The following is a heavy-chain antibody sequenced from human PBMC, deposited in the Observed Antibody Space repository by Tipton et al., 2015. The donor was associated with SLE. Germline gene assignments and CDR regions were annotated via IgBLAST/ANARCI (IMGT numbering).Heavy chain of an antibody. V-gene: IGHV1-46*01. J-gene: IGHJ3*02. CDR2: INPSGGST. CDR3: ARDPGGVATAFDI. CDR1: GYTFTSYY. D-gene: IGHD5-12*01. Sequence: QVQLVQSGAEVKKPGASVKVSCKASGYTFTSYYMHWVRQAPGQGLEWMGIINPSGGSTSYAQKFQGRVTMTRDTSTSTVYMELSSLRSEDTAVYYCARDPGGVATAFDIWGQGTMVTVSP.